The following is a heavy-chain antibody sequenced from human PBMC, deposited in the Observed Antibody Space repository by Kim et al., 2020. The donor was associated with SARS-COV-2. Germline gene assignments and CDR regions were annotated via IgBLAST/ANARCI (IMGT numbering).Heavy chain of an antibody. V-gene: IGHV3-30*18. CDR3: AKGGYYVSGWFDP. J-gene: IGHJ5*02. D-gene: IGHD1-26*01. CDR2: ISYDGSNK. CDR1: GFTFSSYG. Sequence: GGSLRLSCAASGFTFSSYGMHWVRQAPGKGLEWVAVISYDGSNKYYADSVKGRFTISRDNSKNTLHLQMNSLRAEDTAVYYCAKGGYYVSGWFDPWGQGT.